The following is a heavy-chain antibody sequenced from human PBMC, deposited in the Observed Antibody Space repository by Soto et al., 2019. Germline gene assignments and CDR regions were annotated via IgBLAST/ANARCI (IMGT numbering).Heavy chain of an antibody. CDR2: IIPILGIA. CDR1: GGTFSSYT. Sequence: KVSCKSSGGTFSSYTISCVRQAPGQGLEWMGRIIPILGIANYAQKFQGRVTITADKSTSTAYMELSSLRSEDTAVYYCARDLNCSGGSCYSDYYYYMDVWGKGTTVTVS. CDR3: ARDLNCSGGSCYSDYYYYMDV. V-gene: IGHV1-69*04. J-gene: IGHJ6*03. D-gene: IGHD2-15*01.